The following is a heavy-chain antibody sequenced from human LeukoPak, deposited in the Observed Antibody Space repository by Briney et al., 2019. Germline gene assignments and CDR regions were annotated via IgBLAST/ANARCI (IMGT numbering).Heavy chain of an antibody. CDR2: VRYDGRDK. V-gene: IGHV3-30*02. CDR3: ARGGARDIWYFAY. CDR1: GFTFSNYG. Sequence: PGRSLRLSCAASGFTFSNYGMHWVRQSPGKGLEWVAFVRYDGRDKFYADSVKGRLIVSKDNSRTTLQLQMNSLRSEDTAVYFCARGGARDIWYFAYLGQGIRVTVSS. D-gene: IGHD2-21*01. J-gene: IGHJ4*02.